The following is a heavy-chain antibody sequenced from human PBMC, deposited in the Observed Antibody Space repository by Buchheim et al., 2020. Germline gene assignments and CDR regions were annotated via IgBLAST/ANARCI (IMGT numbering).Heavy chain of an antibody. V-gene: IGHV3-30-3*01. CDR2: ISYDGSNK. J-gene: IGHJ4*02. CDR3: ARDVGGRVGDY. CDR1: GFTFSSYA. D-gene: IGHD2-15*01. Sequence: VQLVESGGGVVQPGRSLRLSCAASGFTFSSYAMHWVRQAPGKGLEWVAVISYDGSNKYYADSVKGRFTISRDNSKNTLYLQMNSLRAEDTAVYYCARDVGGRVGDYWGQGTL.